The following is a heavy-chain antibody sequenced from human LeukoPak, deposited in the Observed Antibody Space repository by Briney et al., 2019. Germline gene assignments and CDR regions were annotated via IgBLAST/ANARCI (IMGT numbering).Heavy chain of an antibody. CDR2: ISAYNGNT. J-gene: IGHJ4*02. D-gene: IGHD1-26*01. CDR3: ARDVQNKQWELLHYFDY. CDR1: GYTFTSYG. Sequence: ASVKVSCKASGYTFTSYGISWVRQAPGQGLEWMGWISAYNGNTNYAQKLQGRVTMTTDTSTSTAYMELRSLRSDDTAVYYCARDVQNKQWELLHYFDYWGQGTLVTVSS. V-gene: IGHV1-18*01.